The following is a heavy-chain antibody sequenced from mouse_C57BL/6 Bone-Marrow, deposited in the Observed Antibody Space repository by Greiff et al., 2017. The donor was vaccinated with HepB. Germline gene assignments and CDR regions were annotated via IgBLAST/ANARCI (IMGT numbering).Heavy chain of an antibody. CDR3: ARRVITTVDYYAMDY. Sequence: VKLVESGPELVKPGASVKLSCKASGYTFTSYDINWVKQRPGQGLEWIGWIYPRDGSTKYNEKFKGKATLTVDTSSSTAYMELHSLTSEDSAVYFCARRVITTVDYYAMDYWGQGTSVTVSS. V-gene: IGHV1-85*01. CDR2: IYPRDGST. CDR1: GYTFTSYD. J-gene: IGHJ4*01. D-gene: IGHD1-1*01.